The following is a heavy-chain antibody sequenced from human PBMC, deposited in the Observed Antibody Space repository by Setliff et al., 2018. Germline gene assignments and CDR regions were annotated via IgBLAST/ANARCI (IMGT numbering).Heavy chain of an antibody. CDR1: GYTFSNYG. J-gene: IGHJ3*01. D-gene: IGHD2-15*01. CDR2: VTVYNGNT. V-gene: IGHV1-18*01. CDR3: AISTLSICGGGTCPNAFDV. Sequence: GASVKVSCKASGYTFSNYGVTWVRQAPGQGLEWMGWVTVYNGNTKYAQNLQGRLTLTTDISTSTAYMELGSLTTDDTAVYYCAISTLSICGGGTCPNAFDVWGQGTMVTVSS.